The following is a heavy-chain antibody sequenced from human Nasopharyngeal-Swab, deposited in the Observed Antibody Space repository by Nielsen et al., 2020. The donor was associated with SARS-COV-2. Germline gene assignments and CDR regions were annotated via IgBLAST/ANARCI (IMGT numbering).Heavy chain of an antibody. CDR2: TYYRSKWYH. J-gene: IGHJ4*02. CDR1: EDTVSSSTAT. D-gene: IGHD3-10*02. CDR3: ARDVRVGEWKPFDY. Sequence: LRLSCAISEDTVSSSTATWSWIRQSPSRGLEWLGRTYYRSKWYHDYAVGLRGRISINPDISKNQFHLQLNSVTPEDTAVYFCARDVRVGEWKPFDYWGPGTPVTVSS. V-gene: IGHV6-1*01.